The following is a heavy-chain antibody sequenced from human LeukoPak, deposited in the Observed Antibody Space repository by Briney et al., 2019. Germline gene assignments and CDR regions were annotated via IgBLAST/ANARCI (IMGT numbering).Heavy chain of an antibody. Sequence: GGSLRLSCAASGFTFSNYEMNWVRQAPGKGLEWISYISVSGTTTYYADSVKGRFTISRDDAKNSLYLQMNSLRTEDTALYYCAKAGGAAADYYYYYMDVWGKGTTVTISS. CDR3: AKAGGAAADYYYYYMDV. J-gene: IGHJ6*03. CDR2: ISVSGTTT. V-gene: IGHV3-48*03. CDR1: GFTFSNYE. D-gene: IGHD6-13*01.